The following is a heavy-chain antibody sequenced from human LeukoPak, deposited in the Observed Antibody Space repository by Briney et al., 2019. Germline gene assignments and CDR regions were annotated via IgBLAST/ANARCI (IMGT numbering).Heavy chain of an antibody. D-gene: IGHD4-23*01. V-gene: IGHV4-59*12. J-gene: IGHJ5*02. Sequence: SETLSLTCSVSGGSINSFFWNWIRQPPGKGLEWIGYISFSGIPNYTPSLQSRVSMSVDTSKSQFSLRLTSVTAADTAVYYCARGIFYGGRNQYIWLDLWDQGTLVTVSS. CDR2: ISFSGIP. CDR1: GGSINSFF. CDR3: ARGIFYGGRNQYIWLDL.